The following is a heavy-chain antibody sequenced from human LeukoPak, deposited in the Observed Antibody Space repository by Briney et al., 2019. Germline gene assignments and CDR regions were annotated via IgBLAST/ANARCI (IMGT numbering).Heavy chain of an antibody. J-gene: IGHJ4*02. CDR3: ARARPNWNPPDY. CDR2: IYGSGST. V-gene: IGHV4-59*01. D-gene: IGHD1-1*01. CDR1: GFTFSSSA. Sequence: GSLRLSCAASGFTFSSSAMSWVRQVPGKGLEWIGYIYGSGSTSYNPSLKSRVTISEDTSKNQFSLKLNPVTAADTAVYFCARARPNWNPPDYWGQGTLVTVSS.